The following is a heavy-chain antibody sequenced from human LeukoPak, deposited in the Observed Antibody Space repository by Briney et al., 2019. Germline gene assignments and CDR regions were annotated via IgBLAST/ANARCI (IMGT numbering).Heavy chain of an antibody. V-gene: IGHV3-11*06. Sequence: GGSLRLSCAASGFTFSDYYMSWIRQAPGKGLEWVLYISGSSSYTNYADSVKGRFTISGDNAKNSLYLQMNSLRAEDTAVYYCARQYGETGYWGQGTLVTVSS. D-gene: IGHD4-17*01. J-gene: IGHJ4*02. CDR1: GFTFSDYY. CDR2: ISGSSSYT. CDR3: ARQYGETGY.